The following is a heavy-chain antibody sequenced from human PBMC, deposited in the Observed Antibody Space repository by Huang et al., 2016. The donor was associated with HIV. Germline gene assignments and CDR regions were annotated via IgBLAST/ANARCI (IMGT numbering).Heavy chain of an antibody. CDR1: GFSFRSYT. CDR3: ATVGWNSSSDAFYFDY. Sequence: EMQLVQPGGGLVKPGGSLRLPCASLGFSFRSYTLTGVRQTPDQGLAWVYTIGSSGSSIYYADFVKGKCRLTLSRDNAKNSLYLQIKGLRAEDTAVYYCATVGWNSSSDAFYFDYWGQRALVTVSS. V-gene: IGHV3-21*02. J-gene: IGHJ4*02. D-gene: IGHD1-7*01. CDR2: IGSSGSSI.